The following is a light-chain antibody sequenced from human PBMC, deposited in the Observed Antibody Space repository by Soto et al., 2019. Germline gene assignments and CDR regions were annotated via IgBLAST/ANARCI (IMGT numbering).Light chain of an antibody. J-gene: IGKJ2*01. CDR2: GVS. V-gene: IGKV3-15*01. CDR3: QQYNNWPPYT. CDR1: QSVSSN. Sequence: EIVMTQSPATLSVYPGERVTLSCRASQSVSSNLAWYQQKPGQAPRLLIYGVSTRAAGIPARFSGSGSGTEFTLTISSLQSEDFAVYYCQQYNNWPPYTFGQGTKLEIK.